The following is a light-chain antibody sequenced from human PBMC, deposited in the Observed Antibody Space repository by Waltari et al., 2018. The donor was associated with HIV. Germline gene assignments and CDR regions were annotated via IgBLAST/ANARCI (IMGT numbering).Light chain of an antibody. CDR2: EDN. Sequence: QPALTQPPSASGSPGQSVTLSSTGTSRDIGTYTYVSWYQQHPGRAPNLLIYEDNKRPSGVPDRFSGSKSANTASLTVSGLQVADEADYYCSSYAGNNNYVFGTGTRVTVL. J-gene: IGLJ1*01. CDR3: SSYAGNNNYV. CDR1: SRDIGTYTY. V-gene: IGLV2-8*01.